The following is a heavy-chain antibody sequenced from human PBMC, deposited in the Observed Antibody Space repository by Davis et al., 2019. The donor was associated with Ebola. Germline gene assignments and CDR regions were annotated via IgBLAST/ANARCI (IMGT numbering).Heavy chain of an antibody. CDR1: GYTFTSYG. J-gene: IGHJ4*02. CDR3: ARDSGDGDYVLDFDY. Sequence: ASVKVSCKASGYTFTSYGISWVRQAPGQGLEWMGWISAYNGNTNYAQKLQGRVTMTTDTSTSTAYMELRSLRSDDTAVYYCARDSGDGDYVLDFDYWGQGTLVTVSS. CDR2: ISAYNGNT. D-gene: IGHD4-17*01. V-gene: IGHV1-18*01.